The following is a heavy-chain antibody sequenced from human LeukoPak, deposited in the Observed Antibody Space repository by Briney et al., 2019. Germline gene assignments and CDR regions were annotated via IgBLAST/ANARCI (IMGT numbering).Heavy chain of an antibody. V-gene: IGHV3-43*02. Sequence: PGGSLRPSCAASGFTFNDYAMHWVRQAPGKGLEWVSLISGDGNSTYYADSVKGRFTISRDNSKNSLYLQMNSLRTEDTALYYCAPLTAFDIRGQGTMVTVSS. CDR3: APLTAFDI. CDR1: GFTFNDYA. CDR2: ISGDGNST. J-gene: IGHJ3*02.